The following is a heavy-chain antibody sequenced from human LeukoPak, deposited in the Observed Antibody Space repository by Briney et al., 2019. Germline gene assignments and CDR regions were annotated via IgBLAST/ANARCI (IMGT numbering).Heavy chain of an antibody. CDR2: INHKGGT. Sequence: PSETLSLTCAVYGGSFSGYYWTWIRQPPRQGLEWIGEINHKGGTNYNPSLKSRITMSVDTSKKQFSLKLISVTAADTAVYYCANGNSGWFDPWGQGTLVTVSS. J-gene: IGHJ5*02. D-gene: IGHD4-23*01. V-gene: IGHV4-34*01. CDR3: ANGNSGWFDP. CDR1: GGSFSGYY.